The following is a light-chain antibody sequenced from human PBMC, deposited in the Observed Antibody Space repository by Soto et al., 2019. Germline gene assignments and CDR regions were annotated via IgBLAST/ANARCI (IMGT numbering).Light chain of an antibody. J-gene: IGLJ1*01. CDR2: GVT. CDR1: TNDVGGYNY. Sequence: QSVLTQPASVSGSPGQSITISCSGTTNDVGGYNYVSWYQQHPGKAPKLLIYGVTDRPSGVSSRFSGSKSGNAASLTISGLQAEDEGDYYCSSYSRSSFYVFGTGTKVTVL. CDR3: SSYSRSSFYV. V-gene: IGLV2-14*03.